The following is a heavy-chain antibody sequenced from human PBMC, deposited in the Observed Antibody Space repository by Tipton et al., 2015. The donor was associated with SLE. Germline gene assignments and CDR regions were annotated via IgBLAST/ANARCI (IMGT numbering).Heavy chain of an antibody. Sequence: LRLSCTVSGGSISSGGYYWGWIRQPPGKELEWIGVLYYSGNTYYNPSLKSPVTLSIDTSKNQFSLKMRSVTAADTAVYYCARAGGGDSNWFDPWGQGTLVTVSS. CDR1: GGSISSGGYY. CDR2: LYYSGNT. J-gene: IGHJ5*02. D-gene: IGHD2-21*01. V-gene: IGHV4-39*07. CDR3: ARAGGGDSNWFDP.